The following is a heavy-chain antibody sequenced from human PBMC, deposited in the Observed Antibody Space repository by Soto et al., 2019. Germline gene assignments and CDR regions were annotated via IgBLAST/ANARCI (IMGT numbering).Heavy chain of an antibody. D-gene: IGHD3-10*01. CDR3: ATSYGSGSQAFDY. V-gene: IGHV1-69*02. CDR2: TNPILSMS. J-gene: IGHJ4*02. Sequence: QVHLVQSGAELKKPGSSVRVSCKASGDTFNFYTINWVRQAPGLGLEWMGRTNPILSMSNSALKFQGRLSISADKSTSTAYMDLRSLRSDDTVVYYCATSYGSGSQAFDYWGQGALVTVSS. CDR1: GDTFNFYT.